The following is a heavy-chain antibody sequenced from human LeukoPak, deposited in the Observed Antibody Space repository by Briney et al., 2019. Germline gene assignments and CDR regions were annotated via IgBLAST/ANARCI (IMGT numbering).Heavy chain of an antibody. CDR2: MSSSGSTT. CDR3: ARPLLTVNEGFHI. CDR1: GFALGSYE. D-gene: IGHD4-11*01. Sequence: PGGSLRLSCAASGFALGSYEVNWVRQAPGMRLEWISYMSSSGSTTYYADSVKGRFTISRDDANNSLHLQMNSLRAEDTAVYYCARPLLTVNEGFHIWGQGAMVTVSS. J-gene: IGHJ3*02. V-gene: IGHV3-48*03.